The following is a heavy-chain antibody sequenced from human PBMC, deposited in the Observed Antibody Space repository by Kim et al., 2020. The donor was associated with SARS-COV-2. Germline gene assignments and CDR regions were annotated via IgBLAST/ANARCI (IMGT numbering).Heavy chain of an antibody. V-gene: IGHV1-18*01. CDR3: ARGYDYVWGSYRYSLGYNDY. J-gene: IGHJ4*02. Sequence: ASVKVSCKASGYTFTSYGISWVRQAPGQGLEWMGWISAYNGNTNYAQKLQGRVTMTTDTSTSTAYMELRSLRSDDTAVYYCARGYDYVWGSYRYSLGYNDYWGQGTLVTVSS. D-gene: IGHD3-16*02. CDR1: GYTFTSYG. CDR2: ISAYNGNT.